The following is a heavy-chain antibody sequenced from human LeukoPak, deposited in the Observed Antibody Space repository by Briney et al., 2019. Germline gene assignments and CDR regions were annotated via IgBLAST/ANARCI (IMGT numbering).Heavy chain of an antibody. J-gene: IGHJ4*02. V-gene: IGHV1-2*02. CDR3: ARDQLEGGSDY. CDR1: GGTFSNYA. Sequence: ASVKVSCKASGGTFSNYAISWVRQAPGEGLEWMGWLNPNSGGTNYAQKFQGRLTMTRDTSISTAYMELSRLRSDDTAVYYCARDQLEGGSDYWGQGTLVTVSS. D-gene: IGHD3-16*01. CDR2: LNPNSGGT.